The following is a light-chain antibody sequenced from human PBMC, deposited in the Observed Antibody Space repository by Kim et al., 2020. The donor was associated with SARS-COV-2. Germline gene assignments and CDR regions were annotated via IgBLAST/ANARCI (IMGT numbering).Light chain of an antibody. V-gene: IGLV4-69*01. CDR1: SGNGSYA. J-gene: IGLJ3*02. CDR2: LNSDGSH. CDR3: QTWGTGMRV. Sequence: SVKLTCTLSSGNGSYAIAWHQQQPEKGPRYLMKLNSDGSHSKGDGIPDRFSGSSSGAERYLTISSLQSEDEADYYCQTWGTGMRVFGGGTQLTVL.